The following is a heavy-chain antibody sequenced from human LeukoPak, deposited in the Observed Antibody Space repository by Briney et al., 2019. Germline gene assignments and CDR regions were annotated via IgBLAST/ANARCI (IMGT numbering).Heavy chain of an antibody. CDR1: GFTFSSYS. V-gene: IGHV3-21*01. D-gene: IGHD6-19*01. Sequence: GGSLRLSCAASGFTFSSYSMNWVRQAPGQGLEWVSSISSGSSYIYYADSVKGRFTISRDNAKNSLYLQMNSLRAEDTAVYYCARDGSGWHFDYWGQGTLVTVSS. CDR2: ISSGSSYI. CDR3: ARDGSGWHFDY. J-gene: IGHJ4*02.